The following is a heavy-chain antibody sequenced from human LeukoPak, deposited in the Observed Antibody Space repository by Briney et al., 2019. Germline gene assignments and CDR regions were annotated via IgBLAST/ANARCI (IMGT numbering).Heavy chain of an antibody. V-gene: IGHV1-69*05. CDR1: GGTFSSYA. J-gene: IGHJ3*01. CDR2: IIPIFGTA. CDR3: ARGPAGGYGRIVGAEEF. Sequence: ASVKVSCKASGGTFSSYAISWVRQAPGQGLEWMGGIIPIFGTANYAQKFQGRVTITTDESTSTAYMELSSLRSEDTAVYYCARGPAGGYGRIVGAEEFWGQGTMVTVSS. D-gene: IGHD1-26*01.